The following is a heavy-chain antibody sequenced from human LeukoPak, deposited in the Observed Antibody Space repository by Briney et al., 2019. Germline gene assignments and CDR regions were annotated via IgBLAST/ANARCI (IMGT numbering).Heavy chain of an antibody. Sequence: GGSLRLSCAASGFAFNNYAMSWVRQAPGRGLEWVSSIGGSGGSTYYADSVRGRFTMSRDNSKNTLYLQMNSLRDEDTAVYYCARDVYWGQGTLVTVSS. CDR2: IGGSGGST. V-gene: IGHV3-23*01. J-gene: IGHJ4*02. CDR1: GFAFNNYA. CDR3: ARDVY.